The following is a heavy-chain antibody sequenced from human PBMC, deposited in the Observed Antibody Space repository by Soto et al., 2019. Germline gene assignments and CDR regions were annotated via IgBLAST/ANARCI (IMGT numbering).Heavy chain of an antibody. CDR3: ARDRSGWSAFEY. CDR2: IKHDGSEK. D-gene: IGHD6-19*01. Sequence: EVQLVESGGGLVQPGGSLRLSCAASGFTCSSYWMSLVLQAPWKGLEWVATIKHDGSEKYYVDSVKGRFTISRDNAKNSLYLQMNSLRAEDTAVFFCARDRSGWSAFEYWGQGSLVTVSS. CDR1: GFTCSSYW. J-gene: IGHJ4*02. V-gene: IGHV3-7*01.